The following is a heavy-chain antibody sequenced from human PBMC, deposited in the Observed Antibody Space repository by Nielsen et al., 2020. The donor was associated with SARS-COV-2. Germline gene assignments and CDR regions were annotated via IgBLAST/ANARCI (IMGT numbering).Heavy chain of an antibody. Sequence: SETLSLTCAVYGGSFSGYYWSWIRQSPGKGLEWIGEINHSGSTNYNPSLKSRVTISVDTSKNQFSLKLSSVTAADTAVYYCATNMDDYYYDSSGYKGGAFDIWGQGTMVTVSS. CDR3: ATNMDDYYYDSSGYKGGAFDI. CDR2: INHSGST. D-gene: IGHD3-22*01. J-gene: IGHJ3*02. V-gene: IGHV4-34*01. CDR1: GGSFSGYY.